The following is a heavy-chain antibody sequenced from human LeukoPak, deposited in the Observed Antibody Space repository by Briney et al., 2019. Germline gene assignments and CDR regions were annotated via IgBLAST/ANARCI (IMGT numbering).Heavy chain of an antibody. V-gene: IGHV3-11*01. CDR2: ISSSGSTI. Sequence: GGSLRLSCAASRFTFSDYYMSWIRQAPGKGLEWVSYISSSGSTIYYADSVKGRFTISRDNAKNSLYLQMNSLRAEDTAVYYCASYCSSTSCYGDPNDYWGQGTLVTVSS. D-gene: IGHD2-2*01. CDR1: RFTFSDYY. J-gene: IGHJ4*02. CDR3: ASYCSSTSCYGDPNDY.